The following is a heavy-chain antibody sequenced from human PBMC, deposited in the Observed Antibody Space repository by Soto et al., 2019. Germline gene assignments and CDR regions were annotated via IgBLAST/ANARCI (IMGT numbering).Heavy chain of an antibody. Sequence: SETLSLTCTVSGGSISSYYWSWIRQPPGKGLEWIGYIYYSGSTNYNPSLESRVTISVDTSKNQFSLKLSSVTAADTAVYYCARTFSFRQLDFDYWGQGTLVTVSS. V-gene: IGHV4-59*01. CDR3: ARTFSFRQLDFDY. CDR2: IYYSGST. CDR1: GGSISSYY. J-gene: IGHJ4*02. D-gene: IGHD6-13*01.